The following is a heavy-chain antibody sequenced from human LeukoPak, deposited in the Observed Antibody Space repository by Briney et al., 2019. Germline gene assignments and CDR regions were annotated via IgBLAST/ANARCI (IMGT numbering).Heavy chain of an antibody. CDR3: ATDISTHYFGS. CDR2: IWYDASNK. J-gene: IGHJ4*02. D-gene: IGHD3-9*01. CDR1: GISFRSYG. V-gene: IGHV3-30*02. Sequence: GGSLRLSCAASGISFRSYGMHWVRQAPGKGLEWVTFIWYDASNKYYAESVKGRFTTSRDNSRNTVFLQMNSLGAEDTAIYYCATDISTHYFGSWGQGTLVTVSS.